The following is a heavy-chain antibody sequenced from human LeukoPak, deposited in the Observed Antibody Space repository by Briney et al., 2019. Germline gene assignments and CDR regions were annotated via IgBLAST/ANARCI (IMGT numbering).Heavy chain of an antibody. Sequence: SETLSLTCTVSSGSISNYYWSWIRQPPGKGLEWIGYIYYSGSTNYNPSLKSRVTISVDTSKNQFSLKLSSVTAADTAVYYCVRRGGDYGDFLYAFDIWGQGTMVTVSS. CDR3: VRRGGDYGDFLYAFDI. J-gene: IGHJ3*02. V-gene: IGHV4-59*08. CDR2: IYYSGST. CDR1: SGSISNYY. D-gene: IGHD4-17*01.